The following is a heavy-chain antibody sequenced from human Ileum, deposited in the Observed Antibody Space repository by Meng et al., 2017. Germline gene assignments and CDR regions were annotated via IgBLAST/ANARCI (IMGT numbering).Heavy chain of an antibody. CDR1: GDSGSRDRGC. CDR3: ARGWYSSGFHS. J-gene: IGHJ4*02. V-gene: IGHV6-1*01. Sequence: LVKSPLPRSIAGGISGDSGSRDRGCWFCARLSPTRALGWLGMTFYRSKWNDDFAEDVKSRITKTTDTSKNQFSLQLNSVTPEDTAVYYCARGWYSSGFHSWGQGTLVTVSS. CDR2: TFYRSKWND. D-gene: IGHD6-19*01.